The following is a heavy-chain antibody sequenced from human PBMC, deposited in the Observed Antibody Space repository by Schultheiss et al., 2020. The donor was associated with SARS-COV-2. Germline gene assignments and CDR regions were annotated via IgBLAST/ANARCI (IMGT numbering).Heavy chain of an antibody. CDR1: GFTFRNTG. CDR2: VSYDGSNK. J-gene: IGHJ6*02. D-gene: IGHD3-22*01. V-gene: IGHV3-30*18. CDR3: AKWGYSSGYYTYYYGLDV. Sequence: GGSLRLSCAASGFTFRNTGMHWVRQAPGKGLEWVAVVSYDGSNKYYADSVKGRFTISRDNSQNTLYLQMDSLRADDTAVYFCAKWGYSSGYYTYYYGLDVWGQGTTVTVSS.